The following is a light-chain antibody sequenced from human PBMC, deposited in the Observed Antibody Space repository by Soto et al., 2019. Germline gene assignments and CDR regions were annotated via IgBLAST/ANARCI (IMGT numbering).Light chain of an antibody. J-gene: IGKJ1*01. V-gene: IGKV1-5*01. CDR2: DAS. CDR1: QSISSW. Sequence: DIQMTQSPSTLSASVGDRVTNTCRASQSISSWLAWYQQKPGKAPKLLIYDASSLESGVPSRFSGSGSGTEFTLTISSLQPDDFATYYCQQYNSYPWTFGQGTKVDI. CDR3: QQYNSYPWT.